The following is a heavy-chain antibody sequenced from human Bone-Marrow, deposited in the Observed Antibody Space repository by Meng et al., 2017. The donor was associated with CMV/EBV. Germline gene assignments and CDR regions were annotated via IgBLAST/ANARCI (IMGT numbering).Heavy chain of an antibody. V-gene: IGHV3-23*03. J-gene: IGHJ4*02. CDR3: VKAVVGLTPGN. CDR1: GFTFSSYG. CDR2: IYSDVSST. Sequence: GGSLRLSCAASGFTFSSYGMTWVRQAPGKGLEWVSVIYSDVSSTYYAESVKGRFTISRDNSKNMLYLQMNSLRVEDTAVYYCVKAVVGLTPGNWGQGTLVTVSS. D-gene: IGHD1-26*01.